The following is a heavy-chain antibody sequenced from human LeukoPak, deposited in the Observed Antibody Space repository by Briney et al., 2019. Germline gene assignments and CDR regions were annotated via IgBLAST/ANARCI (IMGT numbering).Heavy chain of an antibody. D-gene: IGHD6-13*01. Sequence: GASAKVSCKASGGTFSSYAISWVRQAPGQGLEWMGGIIPIFGTANYAQKFQGRVTITADESTSTAYMELSSLRSEDTAVYYCASETGIAAAGIDYWGQGTLVTVSS. CDR3: ASETGIAAAGIDY. V-gene: IGHV1-69*13. J-gene: IGHJ4*02. CDR2: IIPIFGTA. CDR1: GGTFSSYA.